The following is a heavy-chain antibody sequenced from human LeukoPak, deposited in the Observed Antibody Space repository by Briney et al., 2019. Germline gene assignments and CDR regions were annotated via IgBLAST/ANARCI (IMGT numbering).Heavy chain of an antibody. CDR1: GFTFSSYG. D-gene: IGHD2-2*01. Sequence: GGSLRLSCAASGFTFSSYGMHWVRQAPGKGLEWVAVISYDGSNKYYADSVKGRFTISRDNSKNTLYLQMNSLRAEDTAVYYCAKDPEYCSSTSCSHYYYYGMDVWGQGTTVTVSS. J-gene: IGHJ6*02. CDR3: AKDPEYCSSTSCSHYYYYGMDV. V-gene: IGHV3-30*18. CDR2: ISYDGSNK.